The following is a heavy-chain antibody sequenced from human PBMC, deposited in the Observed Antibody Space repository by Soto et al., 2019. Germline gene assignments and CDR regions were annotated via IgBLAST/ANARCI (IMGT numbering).Heavy chain of an antibody. V-gene: IGHV1-69*12. D-gene: IGHD5-12*01. CDR1: GGTFSSYA. J-gene: IGHJ4*02. CDR3: VRVVAIPGYPDN. Sequence: QVKLVQSGAEVRQPASAVKVSCKTSGGTFSSYAISWVRQAPGQGLEWMGGIVPIVDTSTYAQKFQGRVTITADESTSTAYMELSSLRSDDTAIYYCVRVVAIPGYPDNCGQGTLVTGSS. CDR2: IVPIVDTS.